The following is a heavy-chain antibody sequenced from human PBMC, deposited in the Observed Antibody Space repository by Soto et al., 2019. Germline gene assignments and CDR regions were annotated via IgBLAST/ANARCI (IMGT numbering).Heavy chain of an antibody. CDR3: ARCGKAGGYYYFDY. Sequence: SVKVSCKASGGTFSSYAISGVRQAPGQGLEWMGGIIPIFGTANYAQKFQGRVTITADESTSTAYMELSSLRSEDTAVYYCARCGKAGGYYYFDYWGQGTLVTVSS. J-gene: IGHJ4*02. CDR1: GGTFSSYA. CDR2: IIPIFGTA. V-gene: IGHV1-69*13. D-gene: IGHD3-10*01.